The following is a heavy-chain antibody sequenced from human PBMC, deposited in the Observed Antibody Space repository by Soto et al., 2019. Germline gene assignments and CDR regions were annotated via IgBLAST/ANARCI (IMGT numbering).Heavy chain of an antibody. CDR2: FDPEDGET. D-gene: IGHD6-19*01. Sequence: GASVKVSCKASGGTFSSYAISWVRQAPGKGLEWMGGFDPEDGETIYAQKFQGRVTMTEDTSTDTAYMELSSLRSEDTAVYYCATVTGYSSGWYMYYFDYWGQGTLVTVSS. V-gene: IGHV1-24*01. J-gene: IGHJ4*02. CDR1: GGTFSSYA. CDR3: ATVTGYSSGWYMYYFDY.